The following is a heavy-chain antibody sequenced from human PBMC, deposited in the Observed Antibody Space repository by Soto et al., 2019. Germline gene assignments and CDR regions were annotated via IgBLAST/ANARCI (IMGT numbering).Heavy chain of an antibody. Sequence: QVQLQESGPGLVKPSQTLSLTCTVSGGSISSGGYHWSWIRQHPGKGLEWIGYIYYSGSTYYNPSLKSRVTISVDTSKNQFSLKLSSVTAADTAVYYCACGGPDSSGYFPWGQGTLVTVSS. J-gene: IGHJ5*02. D-gene: IGHD3-22*01. CDR1: GGSISSGGYH. CDR2: IYYSGST. CDR3: ACGGPDSSGYFP. V-gene: IGHV4-31*03.